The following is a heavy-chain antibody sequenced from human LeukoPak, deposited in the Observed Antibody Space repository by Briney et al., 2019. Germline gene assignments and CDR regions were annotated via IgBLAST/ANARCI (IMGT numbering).Heavy chain of an antibody. CDR2: INPNSGGT. CDR3: ARDSSGWDDNFDY. Sequence: EASVKVSCKASGYTFTGYYMHWVRQAPGQGLEWMGWINPNSGGTNYAQKFQGRVTMTRDTSISTAYMELSRLRSDDTAVYYCARDSSGWDDNFDYWGQGTLVTVSS. CDR1: GYTFTGYY. J-gene: IGHJ4*02. D-gene: IGHD6-19*01. V-gene: IGHV1-2*02.